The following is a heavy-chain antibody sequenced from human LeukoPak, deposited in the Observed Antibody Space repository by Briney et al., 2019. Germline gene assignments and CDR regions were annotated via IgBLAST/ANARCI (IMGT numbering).Heavy chain of an antibody. V-gene: IGHV4-34*01. CDR1: GGSFSGYY. CDR2: INHSGST. CDR3: ARRSGRITMVRGVIIPGYFQH. D-gene: IGHD3-10*01. Sequence: SETLSLTCAVYGGSFSGYYWSWIRQPPGKGLEWIGEINHSGSTNYNPSLKSRVTISVDTSKNQFSLKLSSVTAADTAVYYCARRSGRITMVRGVIIPGYFQHWGQGTLVTVSS. J-gene: IGHJ1*01.